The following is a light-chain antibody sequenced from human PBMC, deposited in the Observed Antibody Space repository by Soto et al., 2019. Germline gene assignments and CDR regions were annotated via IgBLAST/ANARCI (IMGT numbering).Light chain of an antibody. CDR3: QQYGSSPPRVT. V-gene: IGKV3-20*01. J-gene: IGKJ4*01. CDR1: QSVSSSY. Sequence: EIVLTQSPGTLSLSPGERATLSCRASQSVSSSYLAWYQQKPGQAPRLLIYGASSRATGIPDRFSGSGSGTDFTLTIIRLEPEDFAVYYCQQYGSSPPRVTFGGGTKVEIK. CDR2: GAS.